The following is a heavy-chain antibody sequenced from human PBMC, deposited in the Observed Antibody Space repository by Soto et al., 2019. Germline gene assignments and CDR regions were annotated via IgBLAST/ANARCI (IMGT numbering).Heavy chain of an antibody. CDR3: ARDEYSSGFDWFDP. CDR1: GGSISSYY. Sequence: SETLSLTCTVSGGSISSYYWSWIRQPAGKGLEWIGRIYTSGSTNYNPSLKSRVTMSVDTSKNQFSLELSSVTAADTAVYYCARDEYSSGFDWFDPWGQGTLVTVSS. CDR2: IYTSGST. J-gene: IGHJ5*02. V-gene: IGHV4-4*07. D-gene: IGHD6-19*01.